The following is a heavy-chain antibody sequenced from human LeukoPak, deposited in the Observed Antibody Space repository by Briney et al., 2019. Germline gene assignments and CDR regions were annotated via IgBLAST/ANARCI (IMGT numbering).Heavy chain of an antibody. D-gene: IGHD3-22*01. CDR1: GFTFSSYG. J-gene: IGHJ4*02. Sequence: PGGSLRLSCAASGFTFSSYGMHWVRQAPGNGLEWVAFIRYDGGNKYYADSVKGRFTISRDNSKNTLYLQMNSLRAEDTAVYYCAKASAMIVVVSKHFDYWGQGTLVTASS. V-gene: IGHV3-30*02. CDR3: AKASAMIVVVSKHFDY. CDR2: IRYDGGNK.